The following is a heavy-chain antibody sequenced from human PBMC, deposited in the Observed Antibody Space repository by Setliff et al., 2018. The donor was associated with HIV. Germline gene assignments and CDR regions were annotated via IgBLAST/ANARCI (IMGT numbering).Heavy chain of an antibody. Sequence: ASVKVSCKASGYVFSDFYIHWIRQAPGQGLEWVGRINSKSGLTYIAQKFRDRVTMTRDTLKSTVYMEVSSLTPDDTAVYYCTRSNFDVFNRNWFDPWGQGTLGTVSS. CDR2: INSKSGLT. CDR1: GYVFSDFY. J-gene: IGHJ5*02. CDR3: TRSNFDVFNRNWFDP. V-gene: IGHV1-2*06. D-gene: IGHD3-10*02.